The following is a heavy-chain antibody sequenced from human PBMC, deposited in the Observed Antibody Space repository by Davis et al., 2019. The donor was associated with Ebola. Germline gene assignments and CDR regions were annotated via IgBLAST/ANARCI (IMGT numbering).Heavy chain of an antibody. CDR2: IRSKANSYAT. J-gene: IGHJ4*02. Sequence: GGSLRLSCAASGFTFSNAWMSWVRQAPGKGLEWVGRIRSKANSYATAYAASVKGRFTISRDDSKNTAYLQMNSLKTEDTAVYYCTSQNTAMVSFDYWGQGTLVTVSS. D-gene: IGHD5-18*01. V-gene: IGHV3-73*01. CDR1: GFTFSNAW. CDR3: TSQNTAMVSFDY.